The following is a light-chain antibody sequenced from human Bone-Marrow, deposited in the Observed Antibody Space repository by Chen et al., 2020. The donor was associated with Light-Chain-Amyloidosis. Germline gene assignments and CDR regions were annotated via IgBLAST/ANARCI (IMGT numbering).Light chain of an antibody. Sequence: SYVLTQPSSVSVAPGQTATIACGGNNIGSTSVYWYQQTPGQAPLLVVYDDSDRPSGIPERLSGCNSGNTATLTISRVEAGDEAGYYCQVWDRSSDRPVFGGGTKLTVL. CDR2: DDS. J-gene: IGLJ3*02. CDR1: NIGSTS. CDR3: QVWDRSSDRPV. V-gene: IGLV3-21*02.